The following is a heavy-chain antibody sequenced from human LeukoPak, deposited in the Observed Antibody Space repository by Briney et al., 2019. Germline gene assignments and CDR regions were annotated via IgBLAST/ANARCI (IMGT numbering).Heavy chain of an antibody. CDR1: GGSFSGYY. J-gene: IGHJ5*02. CDR2: INHSGST. D-gene: IGHD6-13*01. CDR3: AYSSSWHNWFDP. V-gene: IGHV4-34*01. Sequence: SETLSLTCAVYGGSFSGYYWSWIRQPPGKGLEWIGEINHSGSTNYNPSLKSRVTISVDTSKNQFSLKLSSVTAADTAVYYCAYSSSWHNWFDPWGQGTLVTVSS.